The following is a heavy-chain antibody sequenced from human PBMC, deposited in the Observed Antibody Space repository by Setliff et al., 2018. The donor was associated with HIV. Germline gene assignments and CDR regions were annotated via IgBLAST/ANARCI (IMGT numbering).Heavy chain of an antibody. CDR1: GGSISSNNW. V-gene: IGHV4-4*02. D-gene: IGHD7-27*01. CDR3: ASEYALTGLYYYYYYMDV. CDR2: IYHSGST. J-gene: IGHJ6*03. Sequence: SETLSLTCAVSGGSISSNNWWSWVRQPPGKGLEWIGEIYHSGSTNYNLSLKSRVTISVDTSKNQFSLKLSSVTAADTAVYYCASEYALTGLYYYYYYMDVWGKGTTVTVSS.